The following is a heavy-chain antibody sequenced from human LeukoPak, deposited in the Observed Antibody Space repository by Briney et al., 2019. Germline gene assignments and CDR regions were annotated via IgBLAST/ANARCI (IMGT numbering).Heavy chain of an antibody. CDR1: GFTFGRYW. Sequence: GGSLRLSCAASGFTFGRYWMSWVRQAPEKGLEWVANIKQDGSENHYVDSVKGRFTISRDNSKNTLYLQMNSLRAEDTAVYYCARAATWDFYCFDYWGQGTLVTVSS. CDR2: IKQDGSEN. V-gene: IGHV3-7*01. CDR3: ARAATWDFYCFDY. D-gene: IGHD1-26*01. J-gene: IGHJ4*02.